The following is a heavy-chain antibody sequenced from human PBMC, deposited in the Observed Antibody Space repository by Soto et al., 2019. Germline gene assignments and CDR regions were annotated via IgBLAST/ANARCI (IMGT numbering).Heavy chain of an antibody. CDR1: GGSISSGGYY. CDR2: IYYSGST. V-gene: IGHV4-31*03. Sequence: QVQLQESGPGLVKPSQTLSLTCTVSGGSISSGGYYWGWIRQHPGKGLEWIGYIYYSGSTDYNPSPKSRVTISVDTSKNQYSLKLSSVTAADTAVYYCARGHPPITTYCYFDDWGQGTLVTVSS. J-gene: IGHJ4*02. CDR3: ARGHPPITTYCYFDD. D-gene: IGHD2-8*02.